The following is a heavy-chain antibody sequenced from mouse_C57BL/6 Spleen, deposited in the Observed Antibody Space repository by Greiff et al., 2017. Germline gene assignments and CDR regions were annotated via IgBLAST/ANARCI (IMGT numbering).Heavy chain of an antibody. J-gene: IGHJ2*01. CDR3: ASPITTVVVDY. D-gene: IGHD1-1*01. CDR1: GYSFTSYY. V-gene: IGHV1-66*01. CDR2: IYPGCGNT. Sequence: QVQLQQSGPELVKPGASVKISCKASGYSFTSYYIHWVKQRPGQGLEWIGWIYPGCGNTKYNEKFKGKATLTADTSSSTAYMQLSSLTSEDSAVECCASPITTVVVDYGGQGTTRTVSS.